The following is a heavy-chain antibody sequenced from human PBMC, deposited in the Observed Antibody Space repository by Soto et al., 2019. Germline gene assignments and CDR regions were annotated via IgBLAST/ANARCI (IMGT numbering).Heavy chain of an antibody. V-gene: IGHV4-59*01. D-gene: IGHD3-22*01. J-gene: IGHJ4*02. CDR3: ARGDSGYYPPFFDY. CDR1: GGSISSYY. Sequence: SETLSLTCTVSGGSISSYYWSWIRQPPGKGLEWIGYIYYSGSTNYNPSLKSRVTISVDTSKNQFSLKLSSVTAADTAVYYCARGDSGYYPPFFDYWGQGTLVTVSS. CDR2: IYYSGST.